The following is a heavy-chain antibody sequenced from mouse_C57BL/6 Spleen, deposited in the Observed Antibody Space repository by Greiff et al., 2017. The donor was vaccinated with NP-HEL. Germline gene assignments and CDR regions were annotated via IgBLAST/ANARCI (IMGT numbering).Heavy chain of an antibody. CDR3: ARGDYAGYFDV. J-gene: IGHJ1*03. CDR1: GFTFTDYY. CDR2: IRNKANGYTT. Sequence: EVKLVESGGGLVQPGGSLSLSCAASGFTFTDYYMSWVRQPPGKALEWLGFIRNKANGYTTEYSASVKGRFTISRDNSQSILYLQMNALRAEDSATYYCARGDYAGYFDVWGTGTTVTVSS. D-gene: IGHD2-4*01. V-gene: IGHV7-3*01.